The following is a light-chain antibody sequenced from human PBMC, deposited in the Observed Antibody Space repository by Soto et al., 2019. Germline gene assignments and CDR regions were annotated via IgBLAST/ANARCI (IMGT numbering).Light chain of an antibody. CDR3: HQYVSWT. CDR1: QSVSSN. Sequence: EIVLTQSPGTLSLSQGERATLSCRASQSVSSNLAWYQQKPGQAPRLLLYGASTRATGVPARFSGSGSGTDFTLTVSSLQSEDFAVYYCHQYVSWTFGQGTKVDIK. V-gene: IGKV3-15*01. J-gene: IGKJ1*01. CDR2: GAS.